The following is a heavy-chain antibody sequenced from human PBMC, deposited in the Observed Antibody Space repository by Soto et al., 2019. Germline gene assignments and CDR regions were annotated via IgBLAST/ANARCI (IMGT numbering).Heavy chain of an antibody. CDR2: IIPIFGTA. V-gene: IGHV1-69*06. CDR1: GGTFSSYA. D-gene: IGHD6-6*01. CDR3: ARDYSQWGIAARLGMDV. J-gene: IGHJ6*02. Sequence: SVKVSCKASGGTFSSYAISWVRQAPGQGLEWMGGIIPIFGTANYAQKFQGRVTITADKSTSTAYMELSSLRSEDTAVYYCARDYSQWGIAARLGMDVWGQGTTVTVSS.